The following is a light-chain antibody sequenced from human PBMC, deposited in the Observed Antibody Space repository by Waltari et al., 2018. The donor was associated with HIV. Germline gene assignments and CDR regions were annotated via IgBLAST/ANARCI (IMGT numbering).Light chain of an antibody. V-gene: IGKV1-39*01. CDR2: AAS. CDR1: QNITTY. J-gene: IGKJ4*01. CDR3: QQTYSLPLT. Sequence: DIQMTQSPSSLSASVGDSVTLTCRASQNITTYLSWYQQKPGKAPLLLLYAASTLQSGVASLFSGSGSGTDFTLTISSLQPGDFASYYCQQTYSLPLTFGGGTKVVIK.